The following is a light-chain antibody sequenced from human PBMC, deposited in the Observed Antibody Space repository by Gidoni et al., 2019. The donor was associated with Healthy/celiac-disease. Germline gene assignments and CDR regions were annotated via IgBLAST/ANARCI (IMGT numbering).Light chain of an antibody. J-gene: IGLJ2*01. CDR1: SSDVGCYNL. Sequence: QSALTQPASVSGSPGQSITISCTGTSSDVGCYNLVSWYQQHPGKAPKLMIYEGSKRPSGVSNRFSGSKSGNTASLTISGLQAEDEADYYCCSYAGSSTWVVFGGGTKLTVL. V-gene: IGLV2-23*01. CDR3: CSYAGSSTWVV. CDR2: EGS.